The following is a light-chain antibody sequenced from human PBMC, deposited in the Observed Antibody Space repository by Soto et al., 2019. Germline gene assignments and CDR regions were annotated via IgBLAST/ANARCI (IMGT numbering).Light chain of an antibody. V-gene: IGKV1-27*01. Sequence: DIQMTQSPSSLSASLGDRVTITCRASQGISTSLAWYQQKPGKVPKLLIYAASTLQSGVPSRFSGSGSGTDFTLTISSLQHEDVATYYCQRYNSALSWTFGQGTKVDIK. CDR2: AAS. CDR1: QGISTS. J-gene: IGKJ1*01. CDR3: QRYNSALSWT.